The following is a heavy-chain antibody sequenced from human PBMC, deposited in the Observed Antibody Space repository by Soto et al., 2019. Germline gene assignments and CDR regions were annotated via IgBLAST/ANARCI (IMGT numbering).Heavy chain of an antibody. Sequence: PGGSLRLSCAVSGFTVSSNYMSWVRQSPGKGLEWVPVMYTDGSRYYADSMKGRFTISRDNAKNTLHLQMNSLRAEDTAVYYCARDQYFDWSFDSWGQGTLVTVSS. CDR2: MYTDGSR. V-gene: IGHV3-53*01. CDR3: ARDQYFDWSFDS. CDR1: GFTVSSNY. D-gene: IGHD3-9*01. J-gene: IGHJ4*02.